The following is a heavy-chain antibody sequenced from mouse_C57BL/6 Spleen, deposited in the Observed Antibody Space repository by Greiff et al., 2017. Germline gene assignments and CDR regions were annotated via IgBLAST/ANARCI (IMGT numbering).Heavy chain of an antibody. V-gene: IGHV1-69*01. CDR3: AIWITTVVATPLDS. J-gene: IGHJ2*01. D-gene: IGHD1-1*01. CDR2: IDPSDSYT. Sequence: QVQLQQPGAELVMPGASVKLSCKASGYTFTSYWMHWVKQRPGQGLEWIGEIDPSDSYTNYNQKFKGKSTLTVDKSSSTAYMRLSSLTSEASAVFYCAIWITTVVATPLDSWGQGAPLPGSS. CDR1: GYTFTSYW.